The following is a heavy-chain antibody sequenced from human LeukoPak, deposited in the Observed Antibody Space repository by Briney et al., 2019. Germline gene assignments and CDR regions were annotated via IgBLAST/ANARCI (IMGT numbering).Heavy chain of an antibody. Sequence: PSETLSLTCTVSGGSISSYYWSWIRQPPGKGLEWIGYIYYSGSTNYNPSLKSRVTISVDTSKNQFSLKLSSVTAADTAVYYCASAREWELDNWGQGTLVTVSS. CDR3: ASAREWELDN. CDR2: IYYSGST. CDR1: GGSISSYY. J-gene: IGHJ4*02. V-gene: IGHV4-59*01. D-gene: IGHD1-26*01.